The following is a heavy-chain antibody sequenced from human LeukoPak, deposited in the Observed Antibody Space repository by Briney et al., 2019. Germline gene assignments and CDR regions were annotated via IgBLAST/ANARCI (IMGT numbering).Heavy chain of an antibody. CDR3: ARVDPWYDSSGYYHVY. Sequence: GGSLRLSCAASGFTFSSYAMSWVRQAPGKGLEWVSAISGSGGSTYYADSVKGRFTISRDNAKNSLYLQMNSLRAEDTAVYYCARVDPWYDSSGYYHVYWGQGTLVTVSS. D-gene: IGHD3-22*01. CDR1: GFTFSSYA. CDR2: ISGSGGST. V-gene: IGHV3-23*01. J-gene: IGHJ4*02.